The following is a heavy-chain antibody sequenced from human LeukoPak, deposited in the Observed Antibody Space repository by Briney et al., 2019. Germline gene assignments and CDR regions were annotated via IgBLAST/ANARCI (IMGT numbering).Heavy chain of an antibody. Sequence: ASVKVSCKASGGTFSSYAISWVRQAPRQGLEWMGGIIPIFGTANYAQKFQGRVTITTDESTSTAYMELSSLRSEDTAVYYCAKDWRPPAWELQNSGYFDYWGQGTLVTVS. J-gene: IGHJ4*02. D-gene: IGHD1-26*01. CDR3: AKDWRPPAWELQNSGYFDY. CDR1: GGTFSSYA. CDR2: IIPIFGTA. V-gene: IGHV1-69*05.